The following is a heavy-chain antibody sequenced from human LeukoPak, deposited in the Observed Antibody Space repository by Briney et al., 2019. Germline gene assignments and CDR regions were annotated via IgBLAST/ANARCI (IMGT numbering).Heavy chain of an antibody. J-gene: IGHJ4*02. CDR1: GGSISSFY. D-gene: IGHD3-22*01. CDR3: ARDPGYYDSSAYIPLQPYFDY. V-gene: IGHV4-4*07. Sequence: SETLSLTCTVSGGSISSFYWSWIRQPAGKGLEWIGRIYSSGSTNYNPSLKSRLTMSVDTSKNQFSLKLSSVTAADTAVYYCARDPGYYDSSAYIPLQPYFDYWGQGTLVTVSS. CDR2: IYSSGST.